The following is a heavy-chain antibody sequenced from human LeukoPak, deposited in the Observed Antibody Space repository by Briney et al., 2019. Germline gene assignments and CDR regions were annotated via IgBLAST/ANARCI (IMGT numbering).Heavy chain of an antibody. CDR2: IIPIFGTA. D-gene: IGHD3-22*01. CDR3: ARDTEIVTGAFDI. V-gene: IGHV1-69*05. J-gene: IGHJ3*02. Sequence: SVKVSCKASGGTFSSYAISWVRQAPGQGLEWMGGIIPIFGTANYAQKFQGRVTITTNESTSTAYMELSSLRSEDTAVYYCARDTEIVTGAFDIWGQGTMVTVSS. CDR1: GGTFSSYA.